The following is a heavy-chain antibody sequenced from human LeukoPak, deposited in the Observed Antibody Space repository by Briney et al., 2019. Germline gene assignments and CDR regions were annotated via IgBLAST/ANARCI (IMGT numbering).Heavy chain of an antibody. J-gene: IGHJ4*02. Sequence: SETLSLTCTVSGGSISTYYWSWIRQPAGKGLEWIGRVFTSGGTNYNPSLGSRVTISVDKSKNQFSLRLSSVTGADTAVYYCARGFSRTGYYYFFDYWGQGTLVTVSS. CDR3: ARGFSRTGYYYFFDY. D-gene: IGHD3/OR15-3a*01. CDR2: VFTSGGT. CDR1: GGSISTYY. V-gene: IGHV4-4*07.